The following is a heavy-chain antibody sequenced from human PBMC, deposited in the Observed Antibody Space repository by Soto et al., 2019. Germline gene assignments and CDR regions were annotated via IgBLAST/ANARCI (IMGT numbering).Heavy chain of an antibody. D-gene: IGHD6-13*01. CDR1: GGSISSYF. CDR3: ARDLAAVPRAFDY. CDR2: VYYTGTT. V-gene: IGHV4-59*01. J-gene: IGHJ4*02. Sequence: QVQLQESGPGLLKPSETLSLTCTVSGGSISSYFYIWVRQPPGKGLEWIGSVYYTGTTDYNPSLKSRVTISVDTSKTQFSLTLRSVTAADTAVYYCARDLAAVPRAFDYWGRGTLLTVSS.